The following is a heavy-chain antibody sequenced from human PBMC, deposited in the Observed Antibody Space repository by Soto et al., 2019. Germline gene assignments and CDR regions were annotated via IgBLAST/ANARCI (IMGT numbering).Heavy chain of an antibody. CDR1: GGTFSSYT. V-gene: IGHV1-69*08. J-gene: IGHJ4*02. D-gene: IGHD3-10*01. Sequence: QVQLVQSGAEVKKPGSSVKVSCKASGGTFSSYTISWVRQAAGQGLEWMGRIIPILGIANYAQKFQGRVTITADKSTSTASMELSSLRSEDTAVYSCAREEYYYGSAAFFDYWGQGTLVTVSS. CDR2: IIPILGIA. CDR3: AREEYYYGSAAFFDY.